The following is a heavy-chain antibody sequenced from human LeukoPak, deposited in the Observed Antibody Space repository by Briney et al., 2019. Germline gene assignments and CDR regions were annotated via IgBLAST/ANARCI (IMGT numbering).Heavy chain of an antibody. D-gene: IGHD6-6*01. Sequence: ASVKVSCKASGYTFTGYYMHWVRQAPGQGLEWMGWINPNSGGTNYAQKFQGRVTMTRDTSISTAYMELSRLRSDDTAVYYCAGDLGLAARARNYYMDVWGKGTTVTVSS. CDR2: INPNSGGT. CDR3: AGDLGLAARARNYYMDV. J-gene: IGHJ6*03. V-gene: IGHV1-2*02. CDR1: GYTFTGYY.